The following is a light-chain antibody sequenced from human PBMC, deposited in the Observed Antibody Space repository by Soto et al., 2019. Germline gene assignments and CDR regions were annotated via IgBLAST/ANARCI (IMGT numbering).Light chain of an antibody. CDR3: QQRRGA. CDR2: DAS. Sequence: EIVLTQSPATLSLSPGERATLSCRASQSVSSYLAWYQQKPGQAPRLLIDDASNRATGIPARFSGSGSGTDFTLTISSLEPEDFAVYYCQQRRGAFGPGTKVDIK. J-gene: IGKJ3*01. V-gene: IGKV3-11*01. CDR1: QSVSSY.